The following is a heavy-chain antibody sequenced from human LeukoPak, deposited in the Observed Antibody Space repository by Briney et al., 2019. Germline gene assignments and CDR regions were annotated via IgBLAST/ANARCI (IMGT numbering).Heavy chain of an antibody. V-gene: IGHV3-23*01. D-gene: IGHD1-1*01. J-gene: IGHJ6*03. Sequence: GGSLRLSCTASGFTFSSSAITWVRQAPGKGLEWVSGISGSGSGTYYADFVKGRFTISRDNSKNTMYLEMNSLRAEDTAVYYCAKMNGYMDVWGKGTAVTVSS. CDR2: ISGSGSGT. CDR1: GFTFSSSA. CDR3: AKMNGYMDV.